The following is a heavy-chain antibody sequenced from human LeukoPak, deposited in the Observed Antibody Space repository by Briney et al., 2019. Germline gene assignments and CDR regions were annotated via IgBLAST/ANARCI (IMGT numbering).Heavy chain of an antibody. J-gene: IGHJ3*02. CDR3: ARSLYYYGSDSFDI. V-gene: IGHV4-39*07. D-gene: IGHD3-10*01. CDR2: IYYSGST. CDR1: GGSISSSSYY. Sequence: SETLSLTCTVSGGSISSSSYYWGWIRQPPGKGLEWIGSIYYSGSTYYNPSLKSRVTISVDTSKKQFSLKLSSVTAADTAVYYCARSLYYYGSDSFDIWGQGTMVTVSS.